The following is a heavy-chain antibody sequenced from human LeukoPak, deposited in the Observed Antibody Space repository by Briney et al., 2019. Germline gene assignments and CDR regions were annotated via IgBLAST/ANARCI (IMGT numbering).Heavy chain of an antibody. D-gene: IGHD3-3*01. CDR3: AKEGDFWSGYLVGYYFDY. Sequence: GRSLRLSCAASGFTFDDYAMHWVRQAPGKGLEWVSLISGDGGSTYYADSVKGRFTISRDNSKNSLYLQMNSLRTEDTALYYCAKEGDFWSGYLVGYYFDYWGQGTLVTVSS. V-gene: IGHV3-43*02. J-gene: IGHJ4*02. CDR2: ISGDGGST. CDR1: GFTFDDYA.